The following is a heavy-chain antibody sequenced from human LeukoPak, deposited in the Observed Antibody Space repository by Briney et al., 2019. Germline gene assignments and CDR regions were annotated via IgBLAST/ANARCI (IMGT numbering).Heavy chain of an antibody. D-gene: IGHD3-3*01. CDR2: INPNSGGT. CDR1: GYTFTGYY. CDR3: ARDRGFVSYDFWSGPNWFDP. Sequence: GASVKVSCKASGYTFTGYYMHWVRQAPGQGLEWMGWINPNSGGTNYAQKFQGRVTMTRDTSISTAYMELSRLRSGDTAVYYCARDRGFVSYDFWSGPNWFDPWGQGTLVTVSS. J-gene: IGHJ5*02. V-gene: IGHV1-2*02.